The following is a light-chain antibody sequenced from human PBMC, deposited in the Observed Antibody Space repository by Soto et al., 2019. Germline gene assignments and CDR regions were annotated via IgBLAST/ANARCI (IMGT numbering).Light chain of an antibody. CDR2: DVS. CDR1: ESVTDY. V-gene: IGKV3-20*01. J-gene: IGKJ5*01. CDR3: QQYGSSSIT. Sequence: IVLTQSPATLSVSPGERATLSCRASESVTDYLAWYQQKPGQAPRLLVYDVSNRAAGIPTRFSGGGSGTDFTLTISRLEPEDFAVYYCQQYGSSSITFGQGTRLEIK.